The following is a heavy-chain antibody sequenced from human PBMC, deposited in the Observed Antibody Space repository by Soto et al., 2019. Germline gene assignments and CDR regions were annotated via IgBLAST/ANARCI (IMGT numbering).Heavy chain of an antibody. CDR1: GGSVSSGSYY. V-gene: IGHV4-61*01. Sequence: SETLSLTCTVSGGSVSSGSYYWSWIRQPPGKGLEWIGYIYYSGSTNYNPSLKSRVTISVDTSKNQFSLKLSSVTAADTAVYYCARDSSTTPYGMDVWGQGTTVTVS. J-gene: IGHJ6*02. CDR2: IYYSGST. D-gene: IGHD2-2*01. CDR3: ARDSSTTPYGMDV.